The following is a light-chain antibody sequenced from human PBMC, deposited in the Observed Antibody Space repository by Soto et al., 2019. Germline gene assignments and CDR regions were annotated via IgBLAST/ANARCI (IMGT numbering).Light chain of an antibody. CDR3: QSYGSGNWV. Sequence: NFMLTQPHSVSESPGNTVTISCTRTSGSIATSYVQWYQQRPDSAPTTIIYDDNQRPSGVPVRFSGSIDSSSNSASLTISGLKTEDEADYYCQSYGSGNWVFGGGTKLTVL. CDR2: DDN. CDR1: SGSIATSY. J-gene: IGLJ3*02. V-gene: IGLV6-57*03.